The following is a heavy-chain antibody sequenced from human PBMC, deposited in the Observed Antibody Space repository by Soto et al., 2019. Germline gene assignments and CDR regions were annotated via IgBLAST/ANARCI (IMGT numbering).Heavy chain of an antibody. CDR1: GYTFTGYY. CDR3: ASGGPVNDDILTDYYGMDV. V-gene: IGHV1-2*04. Sequence: ASVKVSCKASGYTFTGYYMHWVRQAPGQGLEWMGWINPNSGGTNYAQKFQGWVTMTRDTSISTAYMERSRLRSDDTAVYYCASGGPVNDDILTDYYGMDVWGQGTTVTVSS. J-gene: IGHJ6*02. CDR2: INPNSGGT. D-gene: IGHD3-9*01.